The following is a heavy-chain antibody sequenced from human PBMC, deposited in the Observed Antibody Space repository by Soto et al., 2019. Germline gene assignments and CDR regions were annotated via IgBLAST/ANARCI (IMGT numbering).Heavy chain of an antibody. CDR3: AHRGGGIVDWYFDL. V-gene: IGHV2-5*02. CDR1: GFSLDTYGVG. CDR2: IYWDDDK. D-gene: IGHD1-26*01. J-gene: IGHJ2*01. Sequence: QITLNESGPTLVKPTQTLTLTCTFSGFSLDTYGVGVGWIRQPPGKALEWLALIYWDDDKRYSPSLKSRLTITTDTSKRQVFLTLTNMDPVDTATYYCAHRGGGIVDWYFDLWGRGTPVIVSS.